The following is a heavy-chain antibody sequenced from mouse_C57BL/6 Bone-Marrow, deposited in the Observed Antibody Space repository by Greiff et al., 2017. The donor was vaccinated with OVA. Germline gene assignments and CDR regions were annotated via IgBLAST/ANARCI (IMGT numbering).Heavy chain of an antibody. J-gene: IGHJ2*01. Sequence: EVQRVESGGGLVKPGGSLKLSCAASGFTFSSYAMSWVRQTPEKRLEWVAIIRHGGSYTYYPDNVKGRFTISRDNAKNNLYLQMSHLKSEDTAMYYSARYSNYEGDDWGQGTTLTVSS. CDR2: IRHGGSYT. CDR1: GFTFSSYA. D-gene: IGHD2-5*01. CDR3: ARYSNYEGDD. V-gene: IGHV5-4*01.